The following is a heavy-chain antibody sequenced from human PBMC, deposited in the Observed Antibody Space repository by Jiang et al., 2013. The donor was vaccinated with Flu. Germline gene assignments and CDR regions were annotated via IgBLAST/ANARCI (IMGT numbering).Heavy chain of an antibody. D-gene: IGHD1-26*01. Sequence: FTSYWIGWVRQMPGKGLEWMGIIYPGDSDTRYSPSFQGQVTISADKSISTAYLQWSSLKASDTAMYYCARHLGVVATFNYYYYYGMDVWGQGTTVTVSS. CDR1: FTSYW. CDR2: IYPGDSDT. CDR3: ARHLGVVATFNYYYYYGMDV. J-gene: IGHJ6*02. V-gene: IGHV5-51*01.